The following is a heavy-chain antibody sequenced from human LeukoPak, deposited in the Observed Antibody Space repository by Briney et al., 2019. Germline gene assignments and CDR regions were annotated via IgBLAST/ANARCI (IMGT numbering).Heavy chain of an antibody. V-gene: IGHV4-4*07. D-gene: IGHD3-9*01. CDR1: GGCSSSYY. CDR2: IYTSGST. J-gene: IGHJ4*02. CDR3: ARSADYDILTGFYYFDY. Sequence: SETLSLTCTGSGGCSSSYYWSWIRQPAGKGLEWIGRIYTSGSTNYNPSLKSRVTMSVDTSKNQFSLKLSSVTAADTAVYYCARSADYDILTGFYYFDYWGQGTLVTVSS.